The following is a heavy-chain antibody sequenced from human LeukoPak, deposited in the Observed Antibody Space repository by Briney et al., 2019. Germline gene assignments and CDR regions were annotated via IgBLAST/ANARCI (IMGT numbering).Heavy chain of an antibody. V-gene: IGHV1-69*06. CDR1: GGTFSSYA. Sequence: SVKVSCKASGGTFSSYAISCVRQAPGQGLEWMGGIIPIFGTANYAQKLQGRVTITADKSTSTAYMELSSLRSEDTAVYYCARDDPGSSGYYSGVFDYWGQGTLVTVSS. J-gene: IGHJ4*02. D-gene: IGHD3-22*01. CDR3: ARDDPGSSGYYSGVFDY. CDR2: IIPIFGTA.